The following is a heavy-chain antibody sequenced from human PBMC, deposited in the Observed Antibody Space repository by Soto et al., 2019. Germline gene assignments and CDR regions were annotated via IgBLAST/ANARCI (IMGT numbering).Heavy chain of an antibody. Sequence: LRLSCAASGSTFSSYAMSWVRQAPGKGLEWVSAISGSGGSTYYADSVKGRFTISRDNSKNTLYLQMNSLRAEDTAVYYCASLGVIVVVPAAIQTWGQGTLVTVSS. CDR3: ASLGVIVVVPAAIQT. CDR1: GSTFSSYA. CDR2: ISGSGGST. J-gene: IGHJ5*02. D-gene: IGHD2-2*01. V-gene: IGHV3-23*01.